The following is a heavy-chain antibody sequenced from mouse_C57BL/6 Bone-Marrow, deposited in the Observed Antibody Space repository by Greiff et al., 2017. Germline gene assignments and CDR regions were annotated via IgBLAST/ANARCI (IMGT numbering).Heavy chain of an antibody. Sequence: VQLQQPGAELVKPGASVKVSCKASGYTFTSYWMHWVKQRPGQGLEWIGRIHPSDSDTNYNQKFKGKATLTVDKSSSTAYMQLSSLTSEDSAVYYCAIYPRYNDYDDGYYAMDYWGQGTSVTVSS. V-gene: IGHV1-74*01. D-gene: IGHD2-4*01. CDR2: IHPSDSDT. CDR1: GYTFTSYW. CDR3: AIYPRYNDYDDGYYAMDY. J-gene: IGHJ4*01.